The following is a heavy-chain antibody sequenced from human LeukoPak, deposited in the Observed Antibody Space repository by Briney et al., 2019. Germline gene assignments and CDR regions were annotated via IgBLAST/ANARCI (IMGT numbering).Heavy chain of an antibody. Sequence: SETLSLTCTVSGGSISSGGYYWSWIRQHPGKGLEWIGYIYYSGSTYYNPSLKSRVTISVDTSKNQFSLKLSSVTAADTALYYCASTDILTGYSNFDYWGQGTLVTVSS. J-gene: IGHJ4*02. CDR1: GGSISSGGYY. D-gene: IGHD3-9*01. V-gene: IGHV4-31*03. CDR3: ASTDILTGYSNFDY. CDR2: IYYSGST.